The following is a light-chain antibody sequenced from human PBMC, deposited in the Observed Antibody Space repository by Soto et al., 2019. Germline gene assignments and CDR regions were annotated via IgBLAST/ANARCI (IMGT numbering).Light chain of an antibody. CDR3: QYRNIFPLS. V-gene: IGKV1-9*01. CDR2: LAS. J-gene: IGKJ4*01. CDR1: QGIRSY. Sequence: DIQLTQSPASLSSSVGDRVTITCRASQGIRSYLAWYQQKPGKAPKLLIFLASTLQSGVPSRFSGSGSGTDFRLTINSLQPEDVATYYCQYRNIFPLSFGGGTKVEIK.